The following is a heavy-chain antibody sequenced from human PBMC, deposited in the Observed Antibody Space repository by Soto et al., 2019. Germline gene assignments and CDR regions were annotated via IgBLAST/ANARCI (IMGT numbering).Heavy chain of an antibody. CDR3: EKSFGVHDAFDI. D-gene: IGHD2-8*01. CDR2: ISGSGGST. CDR1: GFTFSSYA. V-gene: IGHV3-23*01. Sequence: EVQLLESGGGLVQPGGSLRLSCAASGFTFSSYAMSWVRQAPGKGLEWVSAISGSGGSTYYADSVKGRFTISRDNSKNTLYLQMNSLRAEDTAVYYCEKSFGVHDAFDIWGQGTMVTVSS. J-gene: IGHJ3*02.